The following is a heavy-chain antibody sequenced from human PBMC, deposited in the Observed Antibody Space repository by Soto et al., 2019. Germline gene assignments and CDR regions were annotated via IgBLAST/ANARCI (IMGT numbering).Heavy chain of an antibody. Sequence: SETLSLTCAVYGGSFSGYYWSWIRQPPGKGLEWIGEINHSGSTNYNPSLKSRVTISVDTSKNQFSLKLSSVTAADTAVYYCARRRTSVWFDPWGQGTLVTV. J-gene: IGHJ5*02. D-gene: IGHD1-1*01. CDR2: INHSGST. CDR1: GGSFSGYY. CDR3: ARRRTSVWFDP. V-gene: IGHV4-34*01.